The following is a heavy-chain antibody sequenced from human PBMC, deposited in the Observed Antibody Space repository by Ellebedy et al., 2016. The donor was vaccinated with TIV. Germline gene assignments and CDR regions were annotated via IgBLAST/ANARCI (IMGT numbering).Heavy chain of an antibody. D-gene: IGHD5-24*01. V-gene: IGHV3-43*01. CDR3: AKDIGRWLQRYAFDI. Sequence: GESLKISCAASGFTFDDYTMHWVRQAPGKGLEWVSLISWDGGSTYYADSVKGRFTISRDNSKNSLYLQMNSLRTEDTALYYCAKDIGRWLQRYAFDIWGQGTMVTVSS. CDR2: ISWDGGST. CDR1: GFTFDDYT. J-gene: IGHJ3*02.